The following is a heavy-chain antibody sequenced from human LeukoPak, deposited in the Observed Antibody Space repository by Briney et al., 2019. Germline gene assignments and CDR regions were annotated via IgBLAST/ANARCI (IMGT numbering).Heavy chain of an antibody. Sequence: GGSLRLSCAASGFTFSSYAMHWVRQAPGKGLEWVAVISYDGSNKYYADSVKGRFTISRDNSKNTLYLQMNSLRAEDTAVYYCARDRRLYSSGWYGMDVWGQGTTVTVSS. J-gene: IGHJ6*02. CDR3: ARDRRLYSSGWYGMDV. CDR1: GFTFSSYA. V-gene: IGHV3-30-3*01. CDR2: ISYDGSNK. D-gene: IGHD6-19*01.